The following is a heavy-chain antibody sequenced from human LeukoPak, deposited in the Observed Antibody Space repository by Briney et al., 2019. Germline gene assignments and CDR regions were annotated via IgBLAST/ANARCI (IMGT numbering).Heavy chain of an antibody. CDR1: GFTFSSYS. CDR3: AKDPYYGGNSWYFDY. J-gene: IGHJ4*02. V-gene: IGHV3-21*01. D-gene: IGHD4-23*01. Sequence: GGSLRLSCAASGFTFSSYSMNWVRQAPGKGLEWVSSISSSSSYIYYADSVKGRFTISRDNAKNSLYLQMNSLRAEDTAVYYCAKDPYYGGNSWYFDYWGQGTLVTVSS. CDR2: ISSSSSYI.